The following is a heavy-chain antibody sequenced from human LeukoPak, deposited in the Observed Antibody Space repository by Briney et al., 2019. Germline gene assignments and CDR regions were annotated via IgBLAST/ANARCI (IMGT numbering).Heavy chain of an antibody. V-gene: IGHV3-23*01. D-gene: IGHD3-22*01. CDR2: ISGSGGST. CDR3: AKTSSGYLFWFDP. J-gene: IGHJ5*02. Sequence: GGSLRLSXAASGFTFSSYAMSWVRQAPGKGVEWVSGISGSGGSTYYADSVKGRFTISRDNSKNTLYLQMNSLRAEDTAVYYCAKTSSGYLFWFDPWGQGTLVTVSS. CDR1: GFTFSSYA.